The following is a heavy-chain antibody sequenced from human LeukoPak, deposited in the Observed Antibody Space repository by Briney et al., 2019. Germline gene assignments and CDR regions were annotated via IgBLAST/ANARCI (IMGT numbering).Heavy chain of an antibody. CDR1: GFTFSSHW. Sequence: GGSLRLSCAASGFTFSSHWVHWVRQAPGKGLVWVSRINTDGRSTSYADSVKGRFTISRDNAKNTLYLPMNSLRVEDTAVYYCARGGFNYGVFDYWGQGTLVTVSS. J-gene: IGHJ4*02. V-gene: IGHV3-74*01. CDR3: ARGGFNYGVFDY. D-gene: IGHD5-18*01. CDR2: INTDGRST.